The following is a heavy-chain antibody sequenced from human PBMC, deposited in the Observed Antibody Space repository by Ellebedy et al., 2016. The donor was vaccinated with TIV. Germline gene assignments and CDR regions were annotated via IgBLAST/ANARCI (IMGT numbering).Heavy chain of an antibody. Sequence: ASVKVSCKASGYTFTANYVHWVRQAPGQGLEWMGWINPDSGVTNFAQKFQGRVTMIRDTSVNTAYMELSRLESADTAVYYCARVRRGSSGMDVWGQGTTVTVS. V-gene: IGHV1-2*02. J-gene: IGHJ6*02. CDR2: INPDSGVT. CDR1: GYTFTANY. CDR3: ARVRRGSSGMDV. D-gene: IGHD6-13*01.